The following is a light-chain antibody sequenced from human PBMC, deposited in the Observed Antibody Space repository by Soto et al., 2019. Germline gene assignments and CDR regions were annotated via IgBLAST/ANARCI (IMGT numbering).Light chain of an antibody. J-gene: IGKJ5*01. CDR2: AAS. V-gene: IGKV1-39*01. CDR1: QSIGTS. CDR3: QQSYSTSIT. Sequence: DIEITQSPSSLSASVGDRVTITCRASQSIGTSLNWYQHKSGKAPKLLIYAASSLQSGVPSRFSGSGSGTDFTLTISSLQPEDFATYYCQQSYSTSITFGQGTRLEIK.